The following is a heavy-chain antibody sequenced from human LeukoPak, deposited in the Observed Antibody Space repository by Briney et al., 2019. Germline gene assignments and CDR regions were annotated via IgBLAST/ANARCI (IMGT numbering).Heavy chain of an antibody. D-gene: IGHD3-9*01. CDR3: AGDQSYYDILTGYTYNWFDP. J-gene: IGHJ5*02. CDR2: IKQDGSEK. Sequence: GGSLRLSCAASGFTFSSYSMMWVRQAPGKGLEWVANIKQDGSEKCYVDSVKGRFTISRDNAKNSLYLQMNSLRAEDTAVYYCAGDQSYYDILTGYTYNWFDPWGQGTLVTVSS. CDR1: GFTFSSYS. V-gene: IGHV3-7*01.